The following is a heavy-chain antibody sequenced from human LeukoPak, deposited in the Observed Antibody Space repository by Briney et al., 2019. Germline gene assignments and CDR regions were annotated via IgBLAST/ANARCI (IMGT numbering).Heavy chain of an antibody. D-gene: IGHD6-13*01. Sequence: GGSLRLSCAASGFTFSDYYMSWVRQAPGKGLEWVSYISSSGSMLHYADSVEGRFTISRDNAKNSLYLQMSSLRVEDTAVYYCTRRPYSSSWYYFDYWGQGTLVTVSS. CDR1: GFTFSDYY. J-gene: IGHJ4*02. V-gene: IGHV3-11*04. CDR3: TRRPYSSSWYYFDY. CDR2: ISSSGSML.